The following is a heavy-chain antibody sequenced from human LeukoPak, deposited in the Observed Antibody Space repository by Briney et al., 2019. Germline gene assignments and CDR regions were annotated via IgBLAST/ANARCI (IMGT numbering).Heavy chain of an antibody. CDR2: IIPIFGTA. V-gene: IGHV1-69*01. D-gene: IGHD3-10*01. CDR3: ARDRESYGSGSYFDY. Sequence: SVKVSCKASGGTFSSYAISWVRQAPGQGREWMGGIIPIFGTANYAQKFQGGVTITADESTSTAYMELSSLRSEDTAVYYCARDRESYGSGSYFDYWGQGTLVTVSS. CDR1: GGTFSSYA. J-gene: IGHJ4*02.